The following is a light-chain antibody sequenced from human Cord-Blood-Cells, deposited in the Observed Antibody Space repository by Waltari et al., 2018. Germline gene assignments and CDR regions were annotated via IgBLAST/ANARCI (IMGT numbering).Light chain of an antibody. CDR1: SSNIGAGHE. CDR2: GNS. V-gene: IGLV1-40*01. J-gene: IGLJ2*01. CDR3: QSYDSSLSGSV. Sequence: QSVLTQPPPVSGAPGQRVTISCTGSSSNIGAGHEVHWYQQLPGTAPKLLIYGNSNRPSGVPDRFSGSKSGTSASLAITGLQAEDEADYYCQSYDSSLSGSVFGGGTKLTVL.